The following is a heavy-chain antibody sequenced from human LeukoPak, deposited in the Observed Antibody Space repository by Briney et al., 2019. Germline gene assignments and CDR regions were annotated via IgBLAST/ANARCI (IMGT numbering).Heavy chain of an antibody. V-gene: IGHV4-61*02. Sequence: PSQTLSLTCTVSGGSISSGSYYWSWIRQPAGKGLEWIGRIYTSGSSNYNPSLKSRVTILVDTSKDQFPLKLSSVTAADTAVYYCARDSDIVVVPAAMGTYYYYYMDVWGKGTTVTVSS. CDR2: IYTSGSS. J-gene: IGHJ6*03. CDR1: GGSISSGSYY. D-gene: IGHD2-2*01. CDR3: ARDSDIVVVPAAMGTYYYYYMDV.